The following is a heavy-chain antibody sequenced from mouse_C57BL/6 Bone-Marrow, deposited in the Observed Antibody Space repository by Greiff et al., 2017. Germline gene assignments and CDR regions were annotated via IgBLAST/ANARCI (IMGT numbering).Heavy chain of an antibody. CDR2: IDPSDSYT. Sequence: VQLQQPGAELVKPGASVKLSCKASGYTFTSYWMQWVKQRPGQGLEWIGEIDPSDSYTNYNQKFKGKATLTVDPSSSTAYMQLSSLTSEDSAVYYCAREESIYVSSFYYAMDYWGQGTSVTGSS. V-gene: IGHV1-50*01. D-gene: IGHD1-1*01. CDR1: GYTFTSYW. J-gene: IGHJ4*01. CDR3: AREESIYVSSFYYAMDY.